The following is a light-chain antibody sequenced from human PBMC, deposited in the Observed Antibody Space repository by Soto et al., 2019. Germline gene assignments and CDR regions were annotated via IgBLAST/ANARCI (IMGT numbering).Light chain of an antibody. J-gene: IGKJ2*01. V-gene: IGKV3-20*01. CDR1: HRISSNY. Sequence: EILLTQSPGTLSFSPGERATLSCMASHRISSNYLAWYQQRPGQAPRLLIYGTYSRANDLPDRFSGSGSGTDFTLTISRLEPEDFAPYYCQQYDNSPTRTFGQGTKLEIK. CDR3: QQYDNSPTRT. CDR2: GTY.